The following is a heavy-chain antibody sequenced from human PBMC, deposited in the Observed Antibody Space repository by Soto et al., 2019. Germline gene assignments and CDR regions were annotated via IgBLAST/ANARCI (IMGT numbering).Heavy chain of an antibody. V-gene: IGHV3-33*01. CDR1: GFTFSSYG. CDR2: IWYDGSNK. J-gene: IGHJ4*02. D-gene: IGHD1-1*01. CDR3: ARDGTDSLMAFDY. Sequence: PGGSLRLSCAASGFTFSSYGMHWVRQAPGKGLEWVAVIWYDGSNKYYADSVKGRFTISRDNSKNTLYLQMNSLRAEDTAVYYCARDGTDSLMAFDYWGQGTLVTVSS.